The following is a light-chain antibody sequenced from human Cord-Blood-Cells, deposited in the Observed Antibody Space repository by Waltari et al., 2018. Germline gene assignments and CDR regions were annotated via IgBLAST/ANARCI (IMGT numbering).Light chain of an antibody. V-gene: IGKV1-33*01. CDR1: QDISNY. J-gene: IGKJ3*01. CDR3: QQYDNLPPFT. CDR2: DAS. Sequence: DLQMTQSPYSLSASVGDRVPITCQASQDISNYLNWYQQKPGKAPKLLIYDASKLETGVPLMFSGSGSVTDFTFTISSLQPEDIATYYCQQYDNLPPFTFGPGTKVDIK.